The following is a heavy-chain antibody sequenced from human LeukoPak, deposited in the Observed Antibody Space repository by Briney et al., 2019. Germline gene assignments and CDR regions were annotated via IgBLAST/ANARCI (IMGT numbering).Heavy chain of an antibody. CDR3: ARSLRGGHDY. V-gene: IGHV4-39*07. CDR1: GGSISSSSYY. CDR2: IYYSGST. J-gene: IGHJ4*02. D-gene: IGHD4-17*01. Sequence: SETLSLTCTVSGGSISSSSYYWGWIRQPPGKGLEWIGSIYYSGSTYYNPSLKSRVTISVDTSKNQFSLKLSSVTAADTAVYYCARSLRGGHDYWGQGTLVTVSS.